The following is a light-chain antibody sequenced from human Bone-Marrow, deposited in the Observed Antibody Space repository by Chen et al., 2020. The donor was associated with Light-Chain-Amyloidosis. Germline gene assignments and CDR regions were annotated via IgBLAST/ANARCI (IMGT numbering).Light chain of an antibody. CDR3: HQRRSWPLT. Sequence: EIVVTQSPATLSLSPGERATLSCRVSQSVGTYLGWYQQKPGQAHRLVISDTSNRATGIPARFSGRGSETDFTLTISGLEPEDFAVYYCHQRRSWPLTFGGGTKVE. V-gene: IGKV3-11*01. CDR1: QSVGTY. J-gene: IGKJ4*01. CDR2: DTS.